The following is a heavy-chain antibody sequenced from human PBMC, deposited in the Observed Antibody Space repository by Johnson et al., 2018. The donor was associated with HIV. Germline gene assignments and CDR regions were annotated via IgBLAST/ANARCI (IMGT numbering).Heavy chain of an antibody. J-gene: IGHJ3*02. D-gene: IGHD3-22*01. CDR3: ARDPELDYFDNRAFDI. CDR2: LNWRGGST. V-gene: IGHV3-20*04. CDR1: GFTFDDYG. Sequence: VQLVESGGGVVRPGGSLRLSCAASGFTFDDYGMSWVRQAPGKGLEWVCGLNWRGGSTGYADSVRGRFTISRDNAKNSLSLQMDSLRAEDTAVYYCARDPELDYFDNRAFDIWGQGTMVTVSS.